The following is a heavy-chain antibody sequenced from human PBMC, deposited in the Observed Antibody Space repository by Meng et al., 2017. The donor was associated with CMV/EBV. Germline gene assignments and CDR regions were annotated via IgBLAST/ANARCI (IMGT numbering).Heavy chain of an antibody. D-gene: IGHD2-2*01. V-gene: IGHV4-4*02. CDR3: ARLGCSGTSCSRGWFDP. Sequence: GGSISSSNWWSWVRQPPGKGLEWIGEIYHSGSTNYNPSLKSRVTISVDKSKNQFSLKLSSVTAADTAVYYCARLGCSGTSCSRGWFDPWGQGTLVTVSS. CDR1: GGSISSSNW. J-gene: IGHJ5*02. CDR2: IYHSGST.